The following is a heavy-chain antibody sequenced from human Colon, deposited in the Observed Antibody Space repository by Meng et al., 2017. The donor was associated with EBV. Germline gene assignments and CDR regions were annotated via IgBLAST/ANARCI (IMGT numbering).Heavy chain of an antibody. V-gene: IGHV4-34*01. D-gene: IGHD2-15*01. CDR1: VGSFSDSY. Sequence: QCGAGLLTPPAPLAIPCTVYVGSFSDSYWTWIRQPPGKGLEWIGEINHVGSTTYNPSLKSRVTISVDTSKNQFSLKLSSVTAADAAVYYCASSDCSGGTCYLDCWGQGTLVTVSS. J-gene: IGHJ4*02. CDR2: INHVGST. CDR3: ASSDCSGGTCYLDC.